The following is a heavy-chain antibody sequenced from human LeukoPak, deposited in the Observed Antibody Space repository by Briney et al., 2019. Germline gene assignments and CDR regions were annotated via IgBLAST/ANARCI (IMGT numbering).Heavy chain of an antibody. CDR3: ARSGPGSGWYFDY. V-gene: IGHV1-18*01. D-gene: IGHD6-19*01. CDR1: GYTYTSCG. CDR2: ISPYNGNT. Sequence: ASVKVSCKASGYTYTSCGISCVRHAPGQGLAWMGCISPYNGNTSYAQKFQGRVAMTTDTSTTTAYMELRGLRFNDTAVYYCARSGPGSGWYFDYWGQGTLVTVSS. J-gene: IGHJ4*02.